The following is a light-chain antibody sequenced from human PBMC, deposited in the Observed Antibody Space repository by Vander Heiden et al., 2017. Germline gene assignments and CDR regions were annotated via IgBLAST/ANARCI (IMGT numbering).Light chain of an antibody. CDR3: QQYNNWPPLT. CDR2: GAS. V-gene: IGKV3-15*01. Sequence: EILLTQPPATLSVSPGERATLSCRASQSVRSNLAWYQQKLGQAPRLLIYGASTRATGIPARFSGSGSGTEFTLTISSLQSEDFAVYYCQQYNNWPPLTFGGGTKVEIK. J-gene: IGKJ4*01. CDR1: QSVRSN.